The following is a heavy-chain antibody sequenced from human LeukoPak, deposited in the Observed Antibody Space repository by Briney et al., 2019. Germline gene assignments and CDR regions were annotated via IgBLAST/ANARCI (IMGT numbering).Heavy chain of an antibody. D-gene: IGHD6-13*01. CDR3: ARESYSSSWYGHYYYYMDV. CDR2: INHSGST. J-gene: IGHJ6*03. V-gene: IGHV4-34*01. CDR1: GGSFSGYY. Sequence: SETLSLTCAVYGGSFSGYYWSWIRQPPGKGLEWIGEINHSGSTNYNPSLKSRVTISVDTSKNQFSLKLSSVTAADTAVYYCARESYSSSWYGHYYYYMDVWGKGTTVTVSS.